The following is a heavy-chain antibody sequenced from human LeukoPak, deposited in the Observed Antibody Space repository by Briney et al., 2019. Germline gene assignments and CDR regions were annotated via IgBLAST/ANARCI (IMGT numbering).Heavy chain of an antibody. CDR3: ARGGRGWNDNDFDY. CDR1: GFTFSSYW. D-gene: IGHD1-1*01. Sequence: PGGSLRLSCAASGFTFSSYWMSWVRQAPGKGLEWVANIKQDGSEKYYVDSVKGRFTISRDNAKNSLYLQMNSLRAEDTAVYYCARGGRGWNDNDFDYWGQGTLVTVSS. CDR2: IKQDGSEK. J-gene: IGHJ4*02. V-gene: IGHV3-7*01.